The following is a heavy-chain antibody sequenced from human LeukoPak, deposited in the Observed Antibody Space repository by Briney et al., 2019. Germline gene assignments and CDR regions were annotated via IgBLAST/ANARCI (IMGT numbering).Heavy chain of an antibody. V-gene: IGHV3-23*01. Sequence: PGGSLRLSCAASGFTFSSYAMSWVRQAPGKGLEWVSAISGSGGSTYYADSVKGRFTISRDNSKNTLYLQMNSLRAEDTAVYYCARWPYYDFWSGYSYYFDYWGQGTLVTVSS. CDR1: GFTFSSYA. J-gene: IGHJ4*02. CDR2: ISGSGGST. D-gene: IGHD3-3*01. CDR3: ARWPYYDFWSGYSYYFDY.